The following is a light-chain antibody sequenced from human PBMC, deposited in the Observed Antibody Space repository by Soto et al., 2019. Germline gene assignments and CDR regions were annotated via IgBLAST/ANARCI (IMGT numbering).Light chain of an antibody. J-gene: IGKJ1*01. Sequence: EVVMTQSPATLSVSPGERATLSCRASQSVSSNLAWFQQKPGQAPRLLIYDASTRATGIPARFSGSGSETEFTLSISSLQSEDFAVYYCQQYNNWPGTFGQGTKVDIK. CDR2: DAS. CDR3: QQYNNWPGT. CDR1: QSVSSN. V-gene: IGKV3-15*01.